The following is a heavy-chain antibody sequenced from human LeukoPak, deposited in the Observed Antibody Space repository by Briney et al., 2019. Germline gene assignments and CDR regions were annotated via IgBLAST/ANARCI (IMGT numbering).Heavy chain of an antibody. Sequence: SETLSLTCAVYGGSFSGYYWSWIRQPPGKGLEWIGEINHSGGTNYNPSLKSRVTISVDTSKNQFSLKLSSVTAADTAVYYCARGLGFDPWGQGTLVTVSS. CDR1: GGSFSGYY. CDR2: INHSGGT. V-gene: IGHV4-34*01. J-gene: IGHJ5*02. CDR3: ARGLGFDP.